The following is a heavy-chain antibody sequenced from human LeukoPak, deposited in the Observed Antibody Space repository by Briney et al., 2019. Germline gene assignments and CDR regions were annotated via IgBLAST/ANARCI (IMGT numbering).Heavy chain of an antibody. CDR3: NGDYDY. CDR2: IRSDGVSK. D-gene: IGHD4-17*01. V-gene: IGHV3-30*02. CDR1: GFSFITYG. Sequence: GGSLRLSCAASGFSFITYGMHWVRQAPGKGLGWVAFIRSDGVSKYYADSVKGRFTISRDNSKNTLYLQMNSLRAEDTAVYYCNGDYDYWGQGTLVTVSS. J-gene: IGHJ4*02.